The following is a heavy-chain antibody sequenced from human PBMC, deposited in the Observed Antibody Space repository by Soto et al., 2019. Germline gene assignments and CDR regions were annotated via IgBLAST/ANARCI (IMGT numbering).Heavy chain of an antibody. CDR2: ISAYHGNT. V-gene: IGHV1-18*04. CDR1: GYTFTSYG. D-gene: IGHD3-10*01. J-gene: IGHJ5*02. CDR3: ARDVYGSGGGWFDP. Sequence: ASVKVSCKASGYTFTSYGISWVRQAPGQGLEWMGWISAYHGNTNYAQKLQGRVTMTTDTSTSTAYMELRSLRSDDTAVYYCARDVYGSGGGWFDPWGQGTLVTVSS.